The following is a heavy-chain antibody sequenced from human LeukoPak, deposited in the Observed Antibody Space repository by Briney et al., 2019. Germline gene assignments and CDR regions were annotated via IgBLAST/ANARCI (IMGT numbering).Heavy chain of an antibody. CDR1: GGSISSGGYS. CDR2: IYHSGST. CDR3: ARARLWVTTTPLAFDI. D-gene: IGHD4-17*01. V-gene: IGHV4-30-2*01. J-gene: IGHJ3*02. Sequence: PSQTLSLTCAVSGGSISSGGYSWSWIRQPPGKGLEWIGYIYHSGSTYYNPSLKSRVTISVDRSKNQFSLKLSSVTAADTAVYYCARARLWVTTTPLAFDIWGQGTMVTVSS.